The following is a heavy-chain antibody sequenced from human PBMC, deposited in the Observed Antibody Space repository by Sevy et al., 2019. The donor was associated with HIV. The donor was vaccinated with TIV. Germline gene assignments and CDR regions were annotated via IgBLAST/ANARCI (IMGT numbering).Heavy chain of an antibody. V-gene: IGHV3-53*01. D-gene: IGHD3-16*01. CDR2: MYSGGGT. Sequence: GGSLRLSCAASGFNVNDIYINWVRQAPGKGLEWVSVMYSGGGTYYADSVKGRFTISSDDSKNTLYLQMSSLRVEDAAVYYCARDWGVGNYRAMDVWGPGTTVTVSS. CDR3: ARDWGVGNYRAMDV. CDR1: GFNVNDIY. J-gene: IGHJ6*02.